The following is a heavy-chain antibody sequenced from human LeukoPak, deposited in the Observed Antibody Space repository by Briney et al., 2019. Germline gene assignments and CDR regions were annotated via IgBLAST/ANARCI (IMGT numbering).Heavy chain of an antibody. V-gene: IGHV3-74*01. D-gene: IGHD3-10*01. J-gene: IGHJ4*02. CDR3: AKDRPFDRWFGESMYYFDY. CDR1: GFTFSSYW. Sequence: GGSLRLSCAASGFTFSSYWMHWVRQTPGKGPVWVSRINGDGSSTNYADSVKGRFTISRDNSKNTLYLQMNSLRAEDTAVYYCAKDRPFDRWFGESMYYFDYWGQGTLVTVSS. CDR2: INGDGSST.